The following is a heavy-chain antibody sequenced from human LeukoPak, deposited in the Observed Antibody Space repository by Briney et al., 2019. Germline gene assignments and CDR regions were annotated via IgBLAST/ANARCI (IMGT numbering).Heavy chain of an antibody. CDR3: ASRGDDYDILTGYNYYFGY. Sequence: GGSLRLSCAASGFIVSTNYMSWVRQAPGKGLEWISVLYGDASTNYADSVKGRFTISRDDSKNTLYLQMNSLRAEDTAVYYCASRGDDYDILTGYNYYFGYWGQGTLVTVSS. V-gene: IGHV3-66*01. CDR1: GFIVSTNY. J-gene: IGHJ4*02. CDR2: LYGDAST. D-gene: IGHD3-9*01.